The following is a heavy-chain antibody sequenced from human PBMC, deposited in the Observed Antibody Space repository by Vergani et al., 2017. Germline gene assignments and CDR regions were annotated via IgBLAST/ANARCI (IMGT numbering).Heavy chain of an antibody. CDR2: IYYSGST. CDR3: ARVLDGYKYDY. CDR1: GVSISSGGYY. V-gene: IGHV4-31*03. J-gene: IGHJ4*02. Sequence: QVQLQESGPGLVKPSQTLSLTCTVSGVSISSGGYYWSWIRQHPGQGLEWIGYIYYSGSTYYNPSLKSRVTIAVDTSKNQFSLKLSSVTAADTAVYYCARVLDGYKYDYWGQGTLVTVSS. D-gene: IGHD5-24*01.